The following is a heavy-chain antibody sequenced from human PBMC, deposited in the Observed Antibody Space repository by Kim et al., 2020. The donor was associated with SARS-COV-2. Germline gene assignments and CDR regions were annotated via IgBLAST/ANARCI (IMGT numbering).Heavy chain of an antibody. Sequence: SETLSLTCGVFGGSLSGNYWSWIRQTPGKGLEWIGEVNHSGFTNYNQALKRRVTVSVDPSKNQFSLKLTSVTATDTAVYYCARRNSDGYVYFDFWGQGTRVTVSS. V-gene: IGHV4-34*01. CDR2: VNHSGFT. D-gene: IGHD3-16*01. CDR3: ARRNSDGYVYFDF. J-gene: IGHJ4*02. CDR1: GGSLSGNY.